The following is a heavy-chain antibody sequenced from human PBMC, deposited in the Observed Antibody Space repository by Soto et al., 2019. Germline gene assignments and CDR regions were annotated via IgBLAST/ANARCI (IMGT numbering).Heavy chain of an antibody. CDR1: GYSFSSYW. D-gene: IGHD6-13*01. CDR3: ARRAPARPYSSSWHDY. CDR2: IDPSDSYT. Sequence: GESLKISCKGSGYSFSSYWISWVRQMPGKGLEWMGRIDPSDSYTNYSPSFQGHVTISADKSISTAYLQWSSLKASDTAMYYCARRAPARPYSSSWHDYWGQGTLVTVSS. V-gene: IGHV5-10-1*01. J-gene: IGHJ4*02.